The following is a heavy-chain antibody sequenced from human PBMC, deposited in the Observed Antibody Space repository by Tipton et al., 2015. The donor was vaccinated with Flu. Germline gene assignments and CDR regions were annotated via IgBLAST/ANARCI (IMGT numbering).Heavy chain of an antibody. Sequence: TLSLTCTVSGGSISSYYWSWIRQPPGKGLEWIGYIYYSGSTNYNPSLKSRVTISVDTSKNQFSLKLSSVTAADTAVYYCARDGGQQLVPSKYYYYYGMDVWGQGTTVTVSS. CDR3: ARDGGQQLVPSKYYYYYGMDV. CDR2: IYYSGST. J-gene: IGHJ6*02. D-gene: IGHD6-13*01. CDR1: GGSISSYY. V-gene: IGHV4-59*01.